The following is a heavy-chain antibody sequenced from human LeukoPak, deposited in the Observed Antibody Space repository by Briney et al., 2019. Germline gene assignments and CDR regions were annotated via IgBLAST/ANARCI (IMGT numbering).Heavy chain of an antibody. D-gene: IGHD1-1*01. J-gene: IGHJ4*02. CDR2: INPNSGGT. CDR1: WYTFTGYY. V-gene: IGHV1-2*02. Sequence: ASMKVSCKASWYTFTGYYMHLGRQAPGQGVEWIGWINPNSGGTNYAQKFQGRVTMTRDTSISTAYMELSRLRSDDTAVYYCARARIELEPTPFDYWGQGTLVTVSS. CDR3: ARARIELEPTPFDY.